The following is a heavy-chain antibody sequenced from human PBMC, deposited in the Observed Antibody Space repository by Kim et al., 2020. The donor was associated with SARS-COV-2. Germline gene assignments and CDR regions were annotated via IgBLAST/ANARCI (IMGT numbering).Heavy chain of an antibody. CDR3: ARGRVRGY. D-gene: IGHD3-10*01. Sequence: SETLSLTCAVYGGSFSGYYWSWIRQPPGKGLEWIGEINHSGSTNYNPSLKSRVTISVDTSKNQFSLKLSSVTAADTAVYYCARGRVRGYWGQGTLVTVSS. V-gene: IGHV4-34*01. J-gene: IGHJ4*02. CDR1: GGSFSGYY. CDR2: INHSGST.